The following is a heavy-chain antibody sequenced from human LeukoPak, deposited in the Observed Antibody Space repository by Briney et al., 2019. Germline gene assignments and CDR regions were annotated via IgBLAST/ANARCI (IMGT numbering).Heavy chain of an antibody. D-gene: IGHD2-21*01. V-gene: IGHV3-15*01. CDR2: IKSKTDGGTA. CDR1: GFTFSNAW. J-gene: IGHJ3*02. Sequence: GGSLRLSCVASGFTFSNAWMSWVRQAPGKGLEWVGRIKSKTDGGTADYAAPVKGRFTISRDDSKNTLYLQMNSLKTEDTAVYYCTTTVVIAPSDAFDIWGQGTMVTVSS. CDR3: TTTVVIAPSDAFDI.